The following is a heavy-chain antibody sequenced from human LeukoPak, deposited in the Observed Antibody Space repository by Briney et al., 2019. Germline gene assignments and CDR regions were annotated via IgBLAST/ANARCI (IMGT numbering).Heavy chain of an antibody. CDR1: GYTFTSYG. CDR3: ARDIKYGGRYNWFDP. Sequence: ASVKVSCKASGYTFTSYGISWVRQAPGQGLEWMGWISAYNGNTNYAQKLQGRVTMTTDTSTSTAYMELRSLRSDDTAVYYCARDIKYGGRYNWFDPWGQGTLVTVSS. J-gene: IGHJ5*02. CDR2: ISAYNGNT. V-gene: IGHV1-18*01. D-gene: IGHD4-23*01.